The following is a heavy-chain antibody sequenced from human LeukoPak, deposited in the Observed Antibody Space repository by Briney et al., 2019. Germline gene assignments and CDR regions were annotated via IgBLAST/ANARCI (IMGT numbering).Heavy chain of an antibody. CDR1: GGSISSSSYY. CDR3: ARQERGRWELHY. CDR2: IYYSGST. Sequence: SETLSLTCTVSGGSISSSSYYWGGIRQPPGKGLEWIGSIYYSGSTYYNPSLKSRVTISVDTSKNQFSLKLSSVTAADTAVYYCARQERGRWELHYWGQGTLVTVSS. D-gene: IGHD1-26*01. V-gene: IGHV4-39*01. J-gene: IGHJ4*02.